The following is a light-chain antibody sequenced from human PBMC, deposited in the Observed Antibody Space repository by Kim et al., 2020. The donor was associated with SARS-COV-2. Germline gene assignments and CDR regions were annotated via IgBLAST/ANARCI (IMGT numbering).Light chain of an antibody. V-gene: IGKV3-20*01. CDR3: QQYGSEPHP. Sequence: EIVLTQSPATMSLSPGERATLSCRASRSVRNNYFAWYQQQPAQTPRLLIHTACSRATDNPDRFSGRGSVAYFPLTTSRLRAEDFVVFYSQQYGSEPHPFGQGTTLEF. J-gene: IGKJ2*01. CDR2: TAC. CDR1: RSVRNNY.